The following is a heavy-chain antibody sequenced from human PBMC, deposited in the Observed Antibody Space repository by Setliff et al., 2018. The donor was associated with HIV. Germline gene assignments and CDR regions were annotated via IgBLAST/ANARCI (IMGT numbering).Heavy chain of an antibody. V-gene: IGHV3-15*05. CDR3: TTESVFLDYFFDY. D-gene: IGHD3-9*01. Sequence: PGESLKISCAASGFTFSSYAMHWVRQAPGKGLEWVGRIRSKVDGGAADYAAPVKGRFTISRDDSKNTLYLQMSSLKTEDTAVYYCTTESVFLDYFFDYWGQGTLVTVSS. J-gene: IGHJ4*02. CDR1: GFTFSSYA. CDR2: IRSKVDGGAA.